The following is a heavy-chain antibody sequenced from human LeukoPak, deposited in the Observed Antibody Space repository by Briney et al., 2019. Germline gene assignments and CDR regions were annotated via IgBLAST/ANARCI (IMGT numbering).Heavy chain of an antibody. V-gene: IGHV1-69*13. J-gene: IGHJ4*02. CDR3: ARGLTTVVTPYYFDY. D-gene: IGHD4-23*01. Sequence: ASVKVSCKASGGTFSSYAISWVRQAPGQGLEWMGGIIPIFGTANYAQKFQGRVTITADESTSTAYMELSSLRSEDTAVYYCARGLTTVVTPYYFDYWGQGTLVTVSS. CDR2: IIPIFGTA. CDR1: GGTFSSYA.